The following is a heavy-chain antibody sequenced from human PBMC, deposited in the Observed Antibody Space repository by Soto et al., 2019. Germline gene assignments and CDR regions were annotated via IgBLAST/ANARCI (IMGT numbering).Heavy chain of an antibody. CDR1: GFTFSSYG. D-gene: IGHD6-13*01. Sequence: GGSLRLSCAASGFTFSSYGMHWVRQAPGKGLEWVAVIWYDGSNKYCADSVKGRFTISRDNSKNTLYLQMNSLRAEDTAVYYCARDRDSSSWYASSYGMDVWGQGTTVTVSS. J-gene: IGHJ6*02. CDR3: ARDRDSSSWYASSYGMDV. V-gene: IGHV3-33*01. CDR2: IWYDGSNK.